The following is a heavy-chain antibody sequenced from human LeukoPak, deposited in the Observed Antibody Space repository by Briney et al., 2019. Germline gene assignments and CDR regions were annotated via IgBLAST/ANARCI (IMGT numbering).Heavy chain of an antibody. D-gene: IGHD3-10*01. V-gene: IGHV3-11*06. J-gene: IGHJ4*02. CDR1: GFTFSDYY. CDR2: ISSSSSYT. Sequence: PGGSLRLSCAASGFTFSDYYMSWIRQAPGKGLEWVSYISSSSSYTNYADSVKGRFTISRDNAKNSLYLQMNSLRAEDTAVYYCARNSYGSGSYFDYWGQGTLVTVSS. CDR3: ARNSYGSGSYFDY.